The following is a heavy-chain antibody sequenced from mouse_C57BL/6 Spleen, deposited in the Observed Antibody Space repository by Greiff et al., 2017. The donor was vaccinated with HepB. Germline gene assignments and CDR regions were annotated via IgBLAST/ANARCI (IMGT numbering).Heavy chain of an antibody. J-gene: IGHJ1*03. Sequence: EVKLVESGGGLVKPGGSLKLSCAASGFTFSSYAMSWVRQTPEKRLEWVATISDGGSYTYYPDNIKGRFTISRNNAKNNLYQQMSHLKSEDTAMYYCARDHDGYWYFDVWGTGTTVTVSS. V-gene: IGHV5-4*01. CDR1: GFTFSSYA. CDR2: ISDGGSYT. CDR3: ARDHDGYWYFDV. D-gene: IGHD2-3*01.